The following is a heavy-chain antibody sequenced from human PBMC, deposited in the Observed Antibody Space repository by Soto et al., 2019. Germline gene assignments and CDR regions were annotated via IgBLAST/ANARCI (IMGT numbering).Heavy chain of an antibody. CDR1: GGTFSSYA. J-gene: IGHJ6*02. D-gene: IGHD2-8*02. CDR2: IIPIFGTA. V-gene: IGHV1-69*06. CDR3: ASEIGGTDYYSCGMDV. Sequence: QVQLVQSGAEVKKPGSSVKVSCKASGGTFSSYAISWVRQAPGQGLEWMGGIIPIFGTANYAQKFQGRVTITADKSTSTAYMELSSLRSEDTAVYYCASEIGGTDYYSCGMDVWGQGTTVTVSS.